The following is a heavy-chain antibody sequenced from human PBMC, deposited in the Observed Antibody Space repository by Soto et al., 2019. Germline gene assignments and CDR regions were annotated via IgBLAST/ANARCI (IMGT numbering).Heavy chain of an antibody. CDR3: AKALYCGFTY. J-gene: IGHJ4*02. CDR2: ISGSGDST. V-gene: IGHV3-23*01. D-gene: IGHD2-21*01. Sequence: EVRLLESGGGLVQPGGSLRLSCAASGFTFSVYAMRWVRQAPGKGLEWVSGISGSGDSTHYADSVKGRFTVSRDNSKSMLYLQTNSLRAEDTAIYYCAKALYCGFTYWGQGTLVTVSS. CDR1: GFTFSVYA.